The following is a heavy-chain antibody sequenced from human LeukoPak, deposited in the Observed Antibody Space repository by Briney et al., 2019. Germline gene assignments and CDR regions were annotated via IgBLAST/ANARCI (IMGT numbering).Heavy chain of an antibody. CDR1: GYTFTTYG. CDR3: AREIPRGRLNAIDI. J-gene: IGHJ3*02. V-gene: IGHV7-4-1*02. Sequence: ASVKVSCKASGYTFTTYGMSWVRQAPGQGLEWMGWINTKTGNPTYVQGFTGRFVFSLDTSVSTAYLQINSVKAEDTAMYYCAREIPRGRLNAIDIWGQGTMVTVSS. D-gene: IGHD5/OR15-5a*01. CDR2: INTKTGNP.